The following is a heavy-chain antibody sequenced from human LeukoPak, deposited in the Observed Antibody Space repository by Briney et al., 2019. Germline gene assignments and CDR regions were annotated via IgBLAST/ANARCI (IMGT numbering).Heavy chain of an antibody. V-gene: IGHV3-11*04. CDR1: GFTFSDYY. Sequence: SGGSLRLSCAASGFTFSDYYMSWIRQAPGKGLEWVSYISSSGSTIYYADSVKGRFTISRDNAKNSLYLQMNSLRAEDTAVYYCARAWDTAMTHDYWGQGTLVTVSS. CDR2: ISSSGSTI. D-gene: IGHD5-18*01. CDR3: ARAWDTAMTHDY. J-gene: IGHJ4*02.